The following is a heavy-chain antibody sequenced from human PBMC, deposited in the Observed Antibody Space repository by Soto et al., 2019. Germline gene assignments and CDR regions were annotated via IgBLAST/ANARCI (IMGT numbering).Heavy chain of an antibody. CDR2: IKKDGREK. CDR1: GFEFSAYW. D-gene: IGHD5-12*01. J-gene: IGHJ4*02. CDR3: ARGRYNSGDYRKFFDY. V-gene: IGHV3-7*01. Sequence: EVQLMESGGGLVQPGGSLRVSCAASGFEFSAYWMTWVRQAPGKGLEWVANIKKDGREKYYGDSVRGRFSVFRDNAQNAVFLQMNSLKGEDTAVYYCARGRYNSGDYRKFFDYWGQGTLVTVSS.